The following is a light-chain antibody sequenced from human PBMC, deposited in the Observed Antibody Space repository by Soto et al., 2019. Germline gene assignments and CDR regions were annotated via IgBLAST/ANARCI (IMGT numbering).Light chain of an antibody. CDR2: GSS. J-gene: IGKJ1*01. Sequence: EIVMTQSPATLSVSPGESATLSCRASQSVSSNLAWYQQKPGRALRLLIDGSSTRATGIPDRFSGSGSGTDFTLTIIRLEPEEVAVYYCQQYEAVVTFGQGTTGDIK. CDR3: QQYEAVVT. CDR1: QSVSSN. V-gene: IGKV3D-15*01.